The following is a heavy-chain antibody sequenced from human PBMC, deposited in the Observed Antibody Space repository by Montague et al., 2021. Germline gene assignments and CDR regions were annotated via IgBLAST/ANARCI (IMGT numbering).Heavy chain of an antibody. CDR1: GFTFSSSW. CDR2: INTDRSST. V-gene: IGHV3-74*01. Sequence: SLRLSCAASGFTFSSSWMYCVRQAPGKGLVWVSRINTDRSSTTYADSMKGRSTTTSDNAKNLLHLQINSLRAEDTAVYYCTVYKFRETARGFDYWGQGTLVTVSA. CDR3: TVYKFRETARGFDY. J-gene: IGHJ4*02. D-gene: IGHD3-10*01.